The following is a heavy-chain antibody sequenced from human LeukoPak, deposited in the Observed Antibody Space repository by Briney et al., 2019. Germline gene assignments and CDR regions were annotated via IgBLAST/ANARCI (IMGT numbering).Heavy chain of an antibody. J-gene: IGHJ4*02. CDR3: AKRIVVVVAATYY. CDR1: GFTFSSYG. Sequence: GGPLRLSCAASGFTFSSYGMHWVRQAPGKGLEWVAFIRYDGSSKYYADSVKGRFTISRDNSKNTLYLRMNSLRAEDTAIYYCAKRIVVVVAATYYWGQGTLVTVSS. CDR2: IRYDGSSK. D-gene: IGHD2-15*01. V-gene: IGHV3-30*02.